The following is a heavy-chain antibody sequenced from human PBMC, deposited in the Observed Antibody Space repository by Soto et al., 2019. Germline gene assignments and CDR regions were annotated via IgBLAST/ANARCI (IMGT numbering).Heavy chain of an antibody. Sequence: PGGSLRLSCATSGFTFSGYAMTWGRQAPGKGLNWVSAITSGGDTFFADSVKGRFTISRDHSKNTFYLQMNSLTAEDTAVYYCAKGQSSGAVRFFFDYWGQGTLVTVSS. J-gene: IGHJ4*02. CDR2: ITSGGDT. CDR1: GFTFSGYA. V-gene: IGHV3-23*01. D-gene: IGHD3-22*01. CDR3: AKGQSSGAVRFFFDY.